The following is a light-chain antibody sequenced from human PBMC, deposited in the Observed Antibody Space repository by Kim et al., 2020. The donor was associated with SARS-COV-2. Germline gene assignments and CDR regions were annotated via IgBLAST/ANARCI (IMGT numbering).Light chain of an antibody. CDR2: GAS. Sequence: SPRERGTLSCRASVSVIGNIFASYKQRPGQAPRLLIYGASSRATGIPDRFSGRGCGTDFTLTISRLEPEDIAVYYCQQYGNSPRTFGGGTKVEIK. V-gene: IGKV3-20*01. CDR3: QQYGNSPRT. CDR1: VSVIGNI. J-gene: IGKJ4*01.